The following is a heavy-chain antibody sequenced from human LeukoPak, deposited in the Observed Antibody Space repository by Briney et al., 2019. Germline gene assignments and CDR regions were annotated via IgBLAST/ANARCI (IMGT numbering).Heavy chain of an antibody. CDR1: GFTFDDYA. CDR2: ISWNSGSI. CDR3: AKVQGYSYGFFDY. V-gene: IGHV3-9*01. Sequence: GRSLRLSCAASGFTFDDYAMHWVRQAPGKGLGWVSGISWNSGSIGYADSVKGRFTISRDNAKNSLYLQMNSLRAEDTALYYCAKVQGYSYGFFDYWGQGTLVTVSS. J-gene: IGHJ4*02. D-gene: IGHD5-18*01.